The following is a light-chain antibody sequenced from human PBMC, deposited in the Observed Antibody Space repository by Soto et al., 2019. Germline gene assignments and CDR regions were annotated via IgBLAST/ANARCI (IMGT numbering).Light chain of an antibody. J-gene: IGLJ3*02. CDR3: AAWDDSLSGRV. CDR2: ANN. V-gene: IGLV1-47*01. CDR1: GPNVGTTY. Sequence: QSVLTQPPSASGTPGQRVTISCSGSGPNVGTTYVYWYQQLPGTAPKLLIYANNQRPSGVPDRFSGSKSGTSASLAISGLRSEDEADYYCAAWDDSLSGRVFGGGTKLTVL.